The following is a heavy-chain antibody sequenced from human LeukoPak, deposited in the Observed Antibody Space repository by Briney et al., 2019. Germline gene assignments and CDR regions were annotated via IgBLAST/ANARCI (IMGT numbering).Heavy chain of an antibody. V-gene: IGHV3-74*01. Sequence: GGSPRLSCAASGFTFSNSWMHWVRQAPGRGLVWVSRINSDGSSTGYADSVKDRFTISRDNAKNTLYLQMNSRRAEDTAVYYCARARSYGDYVYWGQGTLVTVSS. CDR1: GFTFSNSW. CDR2: INSDGSST. J-gene: IGHJ4*02. CDR3: ARARSYGDYVY. D-gene: IGHD4-17*01.